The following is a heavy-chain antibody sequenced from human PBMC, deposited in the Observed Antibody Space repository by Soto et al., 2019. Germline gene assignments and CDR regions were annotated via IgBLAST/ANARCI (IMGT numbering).Heavy chain of an antibody. J-gene: IGHJ4*02. CDR2: IGTAGDT. CDR3: ARGDTMVRGTILAYFDS. CDR1: GFTFSSYD. D-gene: IGHD3-10*01. V-gene: IGHV3-13*04. Sequence: EVQLVESGGGLVQPGGSLRLSCAASGFTFSSYDMHWVRQATGKGLEWVSAIGTAGDTYYPGSVKGRFTISRENAKNSLYLQMNSLRAGDTAVYYCARGDTMVRGTILAYFDSWGQGTLVTVSS.